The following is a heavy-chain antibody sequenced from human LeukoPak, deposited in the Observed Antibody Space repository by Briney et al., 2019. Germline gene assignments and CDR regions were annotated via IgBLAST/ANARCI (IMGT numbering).Heavy chain of an antibody. CDR3: AREYYDFWSGYYTYYYYYYMDV. D-gene: IGHD3-3*01. CDR1: GFTFDDYG. V-gene: IGHV3-20*04. J-gene: IGHJ6*03. Sequence: GGSLRLSCAASGFTFDDYGMSWVHQAPGKGLEWVSGIHWNGGSTGYADSVKGRFTISRDNAKNSLYLQMNSLRAEDTALYYCAREYYDFWSGYYTYYYYYYMDVWGKGTTVTVSS. CDR2: IHWNGGST.